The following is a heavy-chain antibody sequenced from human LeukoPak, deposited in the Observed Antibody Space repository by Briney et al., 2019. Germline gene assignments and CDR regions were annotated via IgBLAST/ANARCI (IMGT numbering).Heavy chain of an antibody. J-gene: IGHJ4*02. CDR2: ISLTGLT. V-gene: IGHV4-4*02. D-gene: IGHD2-8*01. CDR3: SRENGAFSPFAY. Sequence: SGTLSLTCGVSGGSISNTNWWSWVRQPPGQGLEWIGEISLTGLTNYNPSLESRVTISLDKSKNQLSLHLNTVPAADTAVYYCSRENGAFSPFAYWGQGTLVTVLS. CDR1: GGSISNTNW.